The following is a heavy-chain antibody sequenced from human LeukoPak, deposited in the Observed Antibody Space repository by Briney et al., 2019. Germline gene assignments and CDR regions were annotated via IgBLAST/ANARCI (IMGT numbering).Heavy chain of an antibody. J-gene: IGHJ4*02. CDR1: GYSFPSYW. D-gene: IGHD6-19*01. V-gene: IGHV5-51*01. CDR3: ASLYGVISGWYS. Sequence: GESPKTPCRGSGYSFPSYWNGLVRQMPGKGVEGMGIIYTGESDTRYSPSFQGQVTISADNSISTAYLHGSSLTASDTAMYYCASLYGVISGWYSWGQGTLVTVSS. CDR2: IYTGESDT.